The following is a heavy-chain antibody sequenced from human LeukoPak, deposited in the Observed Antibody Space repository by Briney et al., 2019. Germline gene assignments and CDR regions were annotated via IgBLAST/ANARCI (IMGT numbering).Heavy chain of an antibody. CDR3: ARGGTFGVDISDY. CDR1: GFTFSTYS. J-gene: IGHJ4*02. CDR2: ISSSRNT. D-gene: IGHD3-3*01. Sequence: SGGSLRLSCAVSGFTFSTYSMTWVRQAPGKGLEWVSSISSSRNTYYTDSVKGRFTISRDNAKNSLYLQMSSLRAEDTAVYYCARGGTFGVDISDYWGQGTLVTVSS. V-gene: IGHV3-21*01.